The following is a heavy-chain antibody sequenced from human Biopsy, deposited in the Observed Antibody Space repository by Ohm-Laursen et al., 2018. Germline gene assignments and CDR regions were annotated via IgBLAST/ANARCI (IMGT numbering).Heavy chain of an antibody. CDR3: VHRRMTPSEFDY. J-gene: IGHJ4*02. V-gene: IGHV2-5*02. CDR2: IYWDDDK. CDR1: GFSLTSRGEG. Sequence: TQTLTLTSAFSGFSLTSRGEGVGWLRQPPGKAPEWLALIYWDDDKFYNPSLESRLTITKDTSKNQVLLIMTNMDPVDTATYFCVHRRMTPSEFDYWGQGTLVTVFS.